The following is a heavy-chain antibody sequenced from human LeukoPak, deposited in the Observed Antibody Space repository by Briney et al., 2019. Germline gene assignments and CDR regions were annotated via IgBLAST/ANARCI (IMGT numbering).Heavy chain of an antibody. Sequence: SETLSLTCTASGGSISSYYWSWIRQPAGKGLEWIGRIYTSGSTNYNPSLKSRVTMSVDTSKNQFSLKLSSVTAADTAVYYCARDFSPITIFGVVMPTLDYWGQGTLVTVSS. CDR1: GGSISSYY. J-gene: IGHJ4*02. V-gene: IGHV4-4*07. CDR3: ARDFSPITIFGVVMPTLDY. CDR2: IYTSGST. D-gene: IGHD3-3*01.